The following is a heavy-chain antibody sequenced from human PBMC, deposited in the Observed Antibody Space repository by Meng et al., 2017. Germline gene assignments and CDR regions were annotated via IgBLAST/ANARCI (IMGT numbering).Heavy chain of an antibody. CDR3: ARIGDWGSTRYFDY. Sequence: VQLSGLVLILLQLSRSVSCPSAGSGGSICSSNWWSWVRRPPGRGLEWSGEIYHSGSTNYNPSLKSRVTISVDKSKTQFSLKLSSVTAADTAVYYCARIGDWGSTRYFDYWGQGTLVTVSS. V-gene: IGHV4-4*02. D-gene: IGHD7-27*01. CDR2: IYHSGST. J-gene: IGHJ4*02. CDR1: GGSICSSNW.